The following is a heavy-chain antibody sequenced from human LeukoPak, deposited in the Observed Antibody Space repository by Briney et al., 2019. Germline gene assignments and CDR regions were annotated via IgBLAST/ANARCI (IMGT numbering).Heavy chain of an antibody. J-gene: IGHJ2*01. Sequence: PGGSLRLSCAASGFTFSSYSMNWVRQAPGKGLEWVSSISSSSSYIYYADSVKSRFTISRDNAKNSLYLQMNSLRAEDTAVYYCARDPHTSDFDLWGRGTLVTVSS. D-gene: IGHD2-2*02. CDR1: GFTFSSYS. CDR2: ISSSSSYI. CDR3: ARDPHTSDFDL. V-gene: IGHV3-21*01.